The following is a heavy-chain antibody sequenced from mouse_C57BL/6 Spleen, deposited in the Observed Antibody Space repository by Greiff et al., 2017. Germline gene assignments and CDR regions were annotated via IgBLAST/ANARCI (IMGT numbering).Heavy chain of an antibody. V-gene: IGHV5-9*01. CDR3: ARHGYYYGNYYALDY. J-gene: IGHJ4*01. CDR1: GFTFSSYT. Sequence: EVHLVESGGGLVKPGGSLKLSCAASGFTFSSYTMSWVRQTPERRLAWVATISGVGGNTYYPDSVKGRFTISRDNAKNTLYLQMSSLRSEDTALYYCARHGYYYGNYYALDYWGQGTSVTVAT. D-gene: IGHD1-1*01. CDR2: ISGVGGNT.